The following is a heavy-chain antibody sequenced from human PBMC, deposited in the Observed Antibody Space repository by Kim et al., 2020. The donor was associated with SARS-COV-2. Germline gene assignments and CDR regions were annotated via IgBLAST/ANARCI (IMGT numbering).Heavy chain of an antibody. CDR3: ATESGSWTGGYFDY. J-gene: IGHJ4*02. Sequence: TPSLESQGTMTVDTSKNQFSLKLSSVTAADTAVYYCATESGSWTGGYFDYWGQGTLVTVSS. V-gene: IGHV4-39*01. D-gene: IGHD1-26*01.